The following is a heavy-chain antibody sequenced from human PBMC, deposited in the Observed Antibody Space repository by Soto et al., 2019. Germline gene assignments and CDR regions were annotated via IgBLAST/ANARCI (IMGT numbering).Heavy chain of an antibody. D-gene: IGHD2-15*01. CDR1: GGSISSYY. CDR3: ARLYCSGGSCYSDY. CDR2: IYYSGST. V-gene: IGHV4-59*01. Sequence: SETLSLTCTVSGGSISSYYWSWIRQPPGKGLEWIGYIYYSGSTNYNPSLKSRVTISVDTSKNQFSLKLSSVTAADTAVYYCARLYCSGGSCYSDYWGQGTLVTVSS. J-gene: IGHJ4*02.